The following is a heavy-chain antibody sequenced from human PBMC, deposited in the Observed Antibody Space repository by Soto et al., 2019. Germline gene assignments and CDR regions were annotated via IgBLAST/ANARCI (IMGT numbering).Heavy chain of an antibody. CDR3: ARDGLEYYDILTGSHITPNRNWFDT. J-gene: IGHJ5*02. Sequence: SVKVSCKASVGSFSSYAISWVRQAPGQGLEWMGGIIPIFGTANYAQKFQGRVTITADESTSTAYMELSSLRSEDTAVYYCARDGLEYYDILTGSHITPNRNWFDTWGQGILVTVS. D-gene: IGHD3-9*01. CDR2: IIPIFGTA. CDR1: VGSFSSYA. V-gene: IGHV1-69*13.